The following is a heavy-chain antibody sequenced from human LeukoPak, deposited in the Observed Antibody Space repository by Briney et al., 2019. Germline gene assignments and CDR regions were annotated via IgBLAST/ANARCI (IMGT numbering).Heavy chain of an antibody. CDR1: GFTFNNYT. CDR2: ISGGGETT. D-gene: IGHD4-17*01. Sequence: GGSLRLSCAASGFTFNNYTMNWVRQAPGKGLEWVSSISGGGETTYYADSAKGRFTISRDNSQNTLYLQMNSLRAEDTAVYYCTRDYADYVGYFFFDYWGQGTLVTVSS. CDR3: TRDYADYVGYFFFDY. V-gene: IGHV3-23*01. J-gene: IGHJ4*02.